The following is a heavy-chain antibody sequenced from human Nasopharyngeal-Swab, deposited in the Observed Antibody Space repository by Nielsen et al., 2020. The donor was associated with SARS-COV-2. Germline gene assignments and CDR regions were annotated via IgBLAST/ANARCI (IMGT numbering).Heavy chain of an antibody. D-gene: IGHD6-13*01. J-gene: IGHJ6*02. CDR3: VGSSWYGDYYYYYGMDV. CDR1: GGSISSSSYY. CDR2: IYYSGST. Sequence: SETLSLTCTVSGGSISSSSYYWGWIRQPPGKGLEWIGSIYYSGSTYYNPSLKSRVNISVDTSKNQFSLKLSSVTAADTAVYYCVGSSWYGDYYYYYGMDVWGQGTTVTVSS. V-gene: IGHV4-39*07.